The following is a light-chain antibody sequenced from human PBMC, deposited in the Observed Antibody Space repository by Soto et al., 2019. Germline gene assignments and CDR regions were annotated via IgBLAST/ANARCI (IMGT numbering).Light chain of an antibody. CDR3: QHYGTSPPMYT. CDR2: GAS. Sequence: EIVLTQSPGTQSLSPGESATLSCRASQSVSSSYLAWYQQKPGQAPRLLIYGASHRATGIPDRFSGGGSGTDFPLTNSGLEPEDFAVYYYQHYGTSPPMYTFGQGTQLEIK. CDR1: QSVSSSY. V-gene: IGKV3-20*01. J-gene: IGKJ2*01.